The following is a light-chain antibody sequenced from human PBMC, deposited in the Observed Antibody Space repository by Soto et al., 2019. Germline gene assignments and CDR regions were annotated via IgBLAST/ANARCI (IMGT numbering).Light chain of an antibody. CDR3: SSYAGSSNV. Sequence: QSALTQPPSASGSPGQSVAISCTGTSSDVGGYNYVSWYQQHPGKAPKLMIYEVNNRPSGVPDRFSGSKPGNTASLTVSGLQAEDEADYYCSSYAGSSNVFGTGTKLTVL. CDR2: EVN. V-gene: IGLV2-8*01. CDR1: SSDVGGYNY. J-gene: IGLJ1*01.